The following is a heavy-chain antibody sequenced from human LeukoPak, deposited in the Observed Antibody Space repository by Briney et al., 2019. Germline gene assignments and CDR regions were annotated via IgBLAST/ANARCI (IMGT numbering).Heavy chain of an antibody. CDR3: ATSTYCYDSGDFCYGAFDM. CDR1: GYTLTELS. CDR2: FDPEDGET. D-gene: IGHD3-22*01. Sequence: ASVKVSCKVSGYTLTELSMHWVRQAPGKGLERMGGFDPEDGETIYAQKFQGRVTMTEDTSTDTAYMELSSLRSEDTAVYYCATSTYCYDSGDFCYGAFDMWGQGTMVTVSS. V-gene: IGHV1-24*01. J-gene: IGHJ3*02.